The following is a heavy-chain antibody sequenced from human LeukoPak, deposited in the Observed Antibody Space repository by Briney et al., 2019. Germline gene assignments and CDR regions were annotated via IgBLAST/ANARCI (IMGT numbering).Heavy chain of an antibody. V-gene: IGHV3-23*01. D-gene: IGHD1-26*01. CDR2: ISGSGVST. CDR3: AKGYKKVGATGIDY. CDR1: GFTFSSYA. Sequence: GGSLRLSCAASGFTFSSYAMSWVRQAPGKGLEWVSGISGSGVSTYYADSVKGRFTISRDNSKNTLYLQMNSLRAEDTAVYYCAKGYKKVGATGIDYWGQGTLVTVSS. J-gene: IGHJ4*02.